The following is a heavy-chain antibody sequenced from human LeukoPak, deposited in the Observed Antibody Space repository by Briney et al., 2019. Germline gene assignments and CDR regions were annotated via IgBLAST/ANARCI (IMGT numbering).Heavy chain of an antibody. D-gene: IGHD1-26*01. V-gene: IGHV1-69*01. CDR2: IIPIFGTA. Sequence: VASVKVSCKASGGTFGSYAIGWVRQAPGQGLEWMGGIIPIFGTANYAQKFQGRVTITADESTSTAYMELSSLRSENTAVYYCATPEGGALDAFDIWGQGTMVTVSS. CDR1: GGTFGSYA. J-gene: IGHJ3*02. CDR3: ATPEGGALDAFDI.